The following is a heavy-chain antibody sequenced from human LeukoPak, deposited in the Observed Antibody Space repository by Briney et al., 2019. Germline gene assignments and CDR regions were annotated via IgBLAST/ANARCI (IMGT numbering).Heavy chain of an antibody. CDR1: GGSIRSYY. J-gene: IGHJ4*02. Sequence: SETLSLTCTVSGGSIRSYYWSWIRQPAGKGLEWIGRIYTSGSTNYNPSLKSRVTMSVDTSKNQFSLKLSSVTAADTAVYYCARDYCSGGSCYRAPGPFDYWGQGTLVTVSS. D-gene: IGHD2-15*01. V-gene: IGHV4-4*07. CDR3: ARDYCSGGSCYRAPGPFDY. CDR2: IYTSGST.